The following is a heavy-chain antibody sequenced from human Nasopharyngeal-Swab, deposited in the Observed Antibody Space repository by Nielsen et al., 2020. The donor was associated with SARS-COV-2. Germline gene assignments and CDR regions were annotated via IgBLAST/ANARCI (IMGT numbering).Heavy chain of an antibody. D-gene: IGHD3-3*01. CDR1: GFTFRSYA. J-gene: IGHJ1*01. CDR2: ISGGGGST. Sequence: GGSLRLSCAASGFTFRSYAMGWVRQAPGKGLEWVSGISGGGGSTYYADSVKGRFTISRDNYNSKNTVDLQMNSLRAEDTAVYYCARFPRYDLYSFQPEYFQHWGQGTLVTVSS. V-gene: IGHV3-23*01. CDR3: ARFPRYDLYSFQPEYFQH.